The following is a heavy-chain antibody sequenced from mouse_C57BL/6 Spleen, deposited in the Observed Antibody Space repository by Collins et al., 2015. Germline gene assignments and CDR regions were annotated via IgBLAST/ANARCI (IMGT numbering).Heavy chain of an antibody. CDR2: IYPRDGST. D-gene: IGHD1-1*01. Sequence: QVQLQQSDAELVKPGASVKISCKVSGYTFTDHTLHWMRQRPEQGLEWIGYIYPRDGSTDYNEKFKGKATLTADKSSSTAYLQLNSLTSEDSAVYYCARSDYYGSSYPDYWGQGTTLTVSS. J-gene: IGHJ2*01. V-gene: IGHV1-78*01. CDR3: ARSDYYGSSYPDY. CDR1: GYTFTDHT.